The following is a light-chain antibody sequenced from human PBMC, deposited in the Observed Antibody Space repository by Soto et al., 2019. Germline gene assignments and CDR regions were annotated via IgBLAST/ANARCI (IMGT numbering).Light chain of an antibody. Sequence: QSVLTQPPSASGTPGQRVTISCSGSSSNIGSNYVYWYQQLPATAPKLLIYRNNQRPSGVPDRFSGSKSGTSASLAISGLRSEDEADYYCAAWEDSLSGVFGGGTKLTVL. J-gene: IGLJ2*01. V-gene: IGLV1-47*01. CDR1: SSNIGSNY. CDR3: AAWEDSLSGV. CDR2: RNN.